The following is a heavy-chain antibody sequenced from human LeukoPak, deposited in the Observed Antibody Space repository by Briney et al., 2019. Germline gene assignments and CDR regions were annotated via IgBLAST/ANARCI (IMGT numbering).Heavy chain of an antibody. V-gene: IGHV3-48*03. CDR3: ARDYVDGYSSRWLGPYGMDV. D-gene: IGHD6-19*01. CDR1: GFTFSSYE. CDR2: ISSSGSTI. J-gene: IGHJ6*04. Sequence: PGGSLIISCAASGFTFSSYEMNWVRQAPRKGLEWGSYISSSGSTIYYAHSVKGRFTISRDNAKNSLYLQMNSLRAEDTAVYYCARDYVDGYSSRWLGPYGMDVWGKGTMVTVSS.